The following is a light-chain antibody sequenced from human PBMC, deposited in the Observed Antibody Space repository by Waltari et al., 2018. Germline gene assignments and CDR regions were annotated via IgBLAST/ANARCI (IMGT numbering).Light chain of an antibody. CDR2: KIS. Sequence: DIVMTQTPLSSPVTLGQPASISCRSSQSLVHSDGNTYLSWIQQRPGQPPSLLIYKISNRCAGVPDRFSGSGAGADFTLTISSLQAEDVAVYYCQQYYNTPTFGGGTKVEIK. J-gene: IGKJ4*01. CDR1: QSLVHSDGNTY. V-gene: IGKV2-24*01. CDR3: QQYYNTPT.